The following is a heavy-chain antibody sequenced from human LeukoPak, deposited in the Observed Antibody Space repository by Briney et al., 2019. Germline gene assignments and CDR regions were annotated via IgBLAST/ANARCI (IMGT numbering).Heavy chain of an antibody. D-gene: IGHD2-21*02. CDR2: ISGSGGST. J-gene: IGHJ4*02. Sequence: GSLRLSCAASGFTFSSYAMSWVRQAPGKGLEWVSAISGSGGSTYYADSVKGRSTISRDNSKNTLYLQMNSLRAEDTAVYYCAKEEVVVVTAISNTFDYWGQGTLVTVSS. CDR1: GFTFSSYA. CDR3: AKEEVVVVTAISNTFDY. V-gene: IGHV3-23*01.